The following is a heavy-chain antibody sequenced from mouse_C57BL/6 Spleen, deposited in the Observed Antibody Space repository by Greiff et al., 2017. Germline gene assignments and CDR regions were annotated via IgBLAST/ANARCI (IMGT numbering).Heavy chain of an antibody. V-gene: IGHV1-64*01. D-gene: IGHD1-1*01. CDR3: AIARVDAYFDY. CDR1: GYTFTSYW. CDR2: IHTNSGST. J-gene: IGHJ2*01. Sequence: QVQRQQSGAELVQPGASVKLSCKASGYTFTSYWMHWVKQRPGQGLEWIGMIHTNSGSTNNYEKFASKATLTVDKTSSTDYRQLSSLAAEDSAVYCCAIARVDAYFDYWGQGTTLTVSS.